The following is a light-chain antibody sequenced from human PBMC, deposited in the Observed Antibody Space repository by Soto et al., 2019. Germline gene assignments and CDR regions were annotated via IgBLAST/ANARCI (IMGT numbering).Light chain of an antibody. CDR2: DTS. Sequence: EVVMSQSPSTLSASPGEGATLSCRASQGIGDTLAWYQHKPGQTPRLLIYDTSTRATGVPTRFSGSRSGAEFTLTINSLQSEDFAVYYCQPYNNWPLTFGGGTKVDIK. J-gene: IGKJ4*01. CDR1: QGIGDT. CDR3: QPYNNWPLT. V-gene: IGKV3-15*01.